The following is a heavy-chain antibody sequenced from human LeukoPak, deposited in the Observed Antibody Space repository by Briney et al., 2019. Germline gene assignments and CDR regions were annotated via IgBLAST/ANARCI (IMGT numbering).Heavy chain of an antibody. D-gene: IGHD2-2*01. V-gene: IGHV3-20*04. CDR1: GFTFGDYG. Sequence: GGSLRLSCAASGFTFGDYGMSWVRQAPGKGLEWVSGINWNGGSTGYADSVKGRFTISRDNAKNSLYLQMNSLRAEDTALYYCAREGRYCSSTSCSYFDYWGQGTLVTVSS. J-gene: IGHJ4*02. CDR2: INWNGGST. CDR3: AREGRYCSSTSCSYFDY.